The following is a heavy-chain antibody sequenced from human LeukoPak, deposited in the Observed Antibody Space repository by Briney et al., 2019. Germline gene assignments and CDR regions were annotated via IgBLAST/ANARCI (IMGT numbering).Heavy chain of an antibody. J-gene: IGHJ4*02. CDR1: GGSISSSSYY. D-gene: IGHD3-22*01. CDR2: IFYSGST. V-gene: IGHV4-39*01. Sequence: ASETLSLTCTVSGGSISSSSYYWGWIRQPPGKGLEWIGSIFYSGSTYYNPSLKSRVTIPVDTSKNQFSLKLSSVTAADTAVYYCARLYYDSSGYFDYWGQGTLVTVSS. CDR3: ARLYYDSSGYFDY.